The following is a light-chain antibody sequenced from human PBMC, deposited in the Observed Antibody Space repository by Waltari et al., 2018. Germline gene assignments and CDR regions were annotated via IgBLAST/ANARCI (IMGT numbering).Light chain of an antibody. CDR3: QTGGHGTWV. CDR2: VNSDGSH. CDR1: SGHSSNV. V-gene: IGLV4-69*01. Sequence: QLVLTQSPSASASLGASVKLTCTLSSGHSSNVIAWLQQRPEKGPRYWVKVNSDGSHSKGDEIPDRFSGSSSGAERYLTISSLQSEDEADYFCQTGGHGTWVFGGGTTLTVL. J-gene: IGLJ3*02.